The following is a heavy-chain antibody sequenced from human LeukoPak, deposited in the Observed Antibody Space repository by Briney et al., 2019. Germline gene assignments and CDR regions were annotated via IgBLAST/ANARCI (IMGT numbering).Heavy chain of an antibody. CDR2: ISSSGSTI. D-gene: IGHD3-10*01. J-gene: IGHJ6*04. Sequence: GGSLRLSCAASGFTFSSYEMNWVRQAPGKGLEWVSYISSSGSTIYYADSVKGRFTISRDNAKNSLYLQMNSLRAEDTAVYYCARVLTYYYGSGSYYGMDVWGKGTTVTASS. CDR1: GFTFSSYE. CDR3: ARVLTYYYGSGSYYGMDV. V-gene: IGHV3-48*03.